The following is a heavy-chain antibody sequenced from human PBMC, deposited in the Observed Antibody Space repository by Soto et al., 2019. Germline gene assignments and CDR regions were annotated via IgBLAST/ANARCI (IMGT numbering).Heavy chain of an antibody. CDR3: AIHRRPPLLRRGDFDY. CDR1: GYSFTSYW. V-gene: IGHV5-51*01. CDR2: IYPGDSDT. Sequence: GESLKISCKGSGYSFTSYWIGWVRQMPGKGLEWMGIIYPGDSDTRYSPSFQGQVTISADKSISTAYLQWSSLKASDTAMYYCAIHRRPPLLRRGDFDYCRQGTLVTVSS. J-gene: IGHJ4*02. D-gene: IGHD2-15*01.